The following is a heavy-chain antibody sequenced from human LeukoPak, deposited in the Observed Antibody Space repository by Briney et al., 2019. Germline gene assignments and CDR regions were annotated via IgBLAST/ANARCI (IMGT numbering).Heavy chain of an antibody. D-gene: IGHD3-10*01. CDR2: IDRSSNTI. V-gene: IGHV3-48*04. J-gene: IGHJ6*02. CDR3: ARVKLLWFGELSYYYYYGMDV. Sequence: GGSLRLSCAASGFTLSTASMNWVRQAPGKGLEWISYIDRSSNTIYYADSVKGRFTISRDSAKNSLYLQMNSLRAEDTAVYFCARVKLLWFGELSYYYYYGMDVWGQGTTVTVSS. CDR1: GFTLSTAS.